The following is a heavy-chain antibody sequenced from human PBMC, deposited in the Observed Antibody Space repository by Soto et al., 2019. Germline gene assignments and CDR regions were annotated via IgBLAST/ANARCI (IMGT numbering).Heavy chain of an antibody. CDR2: IWYDGTQK. J-gene: IGHJ4*02. V-gene: IGHV3-33*01. Sequence: QVQLEESGGGVVQPGRSLRLSCEASGFTFNTYSMHWVRQPPGKGLEWLAAIWYDGTQKYYADSVKGRFIISRDNSKKTLYLEMNSLRAEDTAVXXCARAGGTTVTGLWHFDSWGQGTLVTVSS. D-gene: IGHD4-17*01. CDR1: GFTFNTYS. CDR3: ARAGGTTVTGLWHFDS.